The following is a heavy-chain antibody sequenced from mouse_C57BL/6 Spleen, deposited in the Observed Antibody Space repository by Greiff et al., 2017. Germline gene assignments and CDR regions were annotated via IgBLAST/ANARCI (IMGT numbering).Heavy chain of an antibody. V-gene: IGHV1-19*01. J-gene: IGHJ4*01. CDR1: GYTFTDYY. CDR2: INPYNGGT. CDR3: ARGNYGSSLYAMDY. D-gene: IGHD1-1*01. Sequence: VQLQQSGPVLVKPGASVKMSCKASGYTFTDYYMNWVKQSHGKSLEWIGVINPYNGGTSYNQKFKGKATLTVDKYSSTAYMELNSLTSEDSAVYYCARGNYGSSLYAMDYWGQGTSVTVSS.